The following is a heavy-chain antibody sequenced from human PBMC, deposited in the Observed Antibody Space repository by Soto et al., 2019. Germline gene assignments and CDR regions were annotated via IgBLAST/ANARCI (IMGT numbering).Heavy chain of an antibody. J-gene: IGHJ4*02. CDR2: IIPLLDIT. CDR1: GGAFTNDI. D-gene: IGHD5-12*01. Sequence: QVQLVQSGAEVKKPGSSVKVSCKASGGAFTNDINTWVRQAPGQWLEWMGRIIPLLDITNYAQKFQGRVTITADKSTSTAHMELNSLISEDTAVYYCARDSPIGSTFSGYDAIDYWGQGTLVTVS. CDR3: ARDSPIGSTFSGYDAIDY. V-gene: IGHV1-69*08.